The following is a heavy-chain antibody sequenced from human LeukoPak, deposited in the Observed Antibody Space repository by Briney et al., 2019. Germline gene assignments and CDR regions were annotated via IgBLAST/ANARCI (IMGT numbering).Heavy chain of an antibody. V-gene: IGHV1-69*13. CDR2: IIPIFGTA. CDR3: ARDHNWGGENWFDP. Sequence: ASVKVSCKASGGTFSSYAISWVRQAPGQGLEWMGGIIPIFGTANYAQKFQGRVTITADESTSTAYMELSSLRSEDTAVYYCARDHNWGGENWFDPWGQGTLVTVSS. D-gene: IGHD7-27*01. CDR1: GGTFSSYA. J-gene: IGHJ5*02.